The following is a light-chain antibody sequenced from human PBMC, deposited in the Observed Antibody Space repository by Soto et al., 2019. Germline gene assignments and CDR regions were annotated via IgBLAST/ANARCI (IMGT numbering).Light chain of an antibody. CDR2: DVT. Sequence: QSALTQPRSVSGSXXXXVTISCTGTSSDVGGYNFVSWYQQHPGKAPKFMIYDVTKRPSGVPDRFSGSKSGNTASLTISGLQAEDEADYYCCSYVGSYTSYVFGTGTKVTVL. CDR3: CSYVGSYTSYV. J-gene: IGLJ1*01. CDR1: SSDVGGYNF. V-gene: IGLV2-11*01.